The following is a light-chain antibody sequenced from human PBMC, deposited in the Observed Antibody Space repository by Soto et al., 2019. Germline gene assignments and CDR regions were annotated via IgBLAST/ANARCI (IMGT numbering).Light chain of an antibody. CDR3: HTYNSYSLHT. CDR2: DAS. V-gene: IGKV1-5*01. CDR1: QRVSRR. Sequence: DIQMTQSPSTLSASVGDRITITCRASQRVSRRLAWFQQKPGKAPKLLIYDASSLESGVPSRLSGRGSGTEFTLTISSLQPDGCATYYCHTYNSYSLHTFGQGTKVDIK. J-gene: IGKJ2*01.